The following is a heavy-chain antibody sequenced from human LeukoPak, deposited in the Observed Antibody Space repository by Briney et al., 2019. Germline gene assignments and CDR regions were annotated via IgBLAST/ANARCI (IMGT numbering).Heavy chain of an antibody. V-gene: IGHV4-59*01. CDR1: GDSIGTYY. Sequence: SETLSLTCTVSGDSIGTYYWTWIRQPPGKGLEWIGYIYSSGSTNYNPSLKSRVTISVDTSKNQFSLKLTSVTAADTAVYYCARAPGGKGGEDYWGQGTLVTVSS. D-gene: IGHD1-1*01. CDR2: IYSSGST. J-gene: IGHJ4*02. CDR3: ARAPGGKGGEDY.